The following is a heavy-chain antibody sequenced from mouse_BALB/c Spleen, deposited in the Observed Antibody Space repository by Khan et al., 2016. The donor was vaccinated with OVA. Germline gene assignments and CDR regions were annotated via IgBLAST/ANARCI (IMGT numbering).Heavy chain of an antibody. V-gene: IGHV1-77*01. J-gene: IGHJ3*01. CDR1: GYTFTDYV. Sequence: QIQLVQSGPELVKPGASVKMSCKASGYTFTDYVINWVKQRTGQGLEWIGDIYPGSGSTYYNEKFKGKAKLTADKSSNTAYMQLSSLTFEDSAVYFWAGGGYSVFAYWGQGTLVTVSA. CDR2: IYPGSGST. CDR3: AGGGYSVFAY. D-gene: IGHD1-1*01.